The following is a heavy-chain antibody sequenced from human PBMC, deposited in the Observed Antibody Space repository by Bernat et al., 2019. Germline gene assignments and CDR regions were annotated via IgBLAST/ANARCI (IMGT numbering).Heavy chain of an antibody. CDR1: GFTFRNYG. CDR3: ARDIRSSRYDY. D-gene: IGHD3-3*02. Sequence: QVQLVESGGGVVQPGRSLRLSCAASGFTFRNYGMHWVHQAPGKGLEWVAVIWYDASKKYYVDSVKGRFTISRDNSKNTLYLQLDSLRVEDTAVYYCARDIRSSRYDYWGQGTVVTVSS. J-gene: IGHJ4*02. V-gene: IGHV3-33*01. CDR2: IWYDASKK.